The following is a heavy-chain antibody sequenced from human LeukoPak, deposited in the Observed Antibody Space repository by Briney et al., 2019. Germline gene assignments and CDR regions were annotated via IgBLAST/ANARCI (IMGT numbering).Heavy chain of an antibody. CDR2: IYYSGST. CDR3: ARRGPLTFDY. CDR1: GGSISSYT. D-gene: IGHD3-16*01. J-gene: IGHJ4*02. Sequence: SETLSLTCTASGGSISSYTWSWIRQPPGKGLEWIGYIYYSGSTNYNPSLKSRVTISIDTSRIQFSLKLSSVTAADTAVYYCARRGPLTFDYWGQGSLVTVSS. V-gene: IGHV4-59*08.